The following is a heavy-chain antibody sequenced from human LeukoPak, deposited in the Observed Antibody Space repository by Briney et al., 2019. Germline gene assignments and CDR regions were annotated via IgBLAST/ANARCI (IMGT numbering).Heavy chain of an antibody. CDR3: AREFNSFLADCSGGQCLFMT. J-gene: IGHJ5*02. V-gene: IGHV3-7*01. CDR2: IKLDGSEK. Sequence: PGGSLRLSCGAAHFTFVTYWMSWVRQAPGKGREGVANIKLDGSEKYYVDSVKGRFTISRDNAKNSLYLQMDSLGAGDTAIYYCAREFNSFLADCSGGQCLFMTWGQGILVTVSS. D-gene: IGHD2-15*01. CDR1: HFTFVTYW.